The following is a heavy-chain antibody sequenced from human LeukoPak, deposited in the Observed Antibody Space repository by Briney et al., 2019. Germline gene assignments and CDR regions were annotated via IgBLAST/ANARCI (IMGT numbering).Heavy chain of an antibody. V-gene: IGHV6-1*01. CDR1: GDSVSSNSAT. CDR3: ARDLVAGHWYFDL. Sequence: SQTLSLTCAISGDSVSSNSATWNWIRESPSRGLEWLGRTYYRSKWYNDYAVSMKSRITINPDTSRNQFSLQLNSVTPEDTAVYYCARDLVAGHWYFDLWGRGTLVTVSS. J-gene: IGHJ2*01. CDR2: TYYRSKWYN. D-gene: IGHD2-21*01.